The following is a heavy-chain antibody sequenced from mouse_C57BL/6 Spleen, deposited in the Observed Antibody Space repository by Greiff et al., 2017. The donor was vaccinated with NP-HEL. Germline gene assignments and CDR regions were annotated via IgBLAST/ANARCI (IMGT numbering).Heavy chain of an antibody. CDR1: GFTFSDYG. Sequence: EVKLVESGGGLVKPGGSLKLSCAASGFTFSDYGMHWVRQAPEKGLEWVAYISSGSSTIYYADTVKGRFTISRDNAKNTLFLQMTSLRAEDTAMYYCARGWDYAYAMDYWGQGTSVTVSS. D-gene: IGHD2-4*01. J-gene: IGHJ4*01. V-gene: IGHV5-17*01. CDR2: ISSGSSTI. CDR3: ARGWDYAYAMDY.